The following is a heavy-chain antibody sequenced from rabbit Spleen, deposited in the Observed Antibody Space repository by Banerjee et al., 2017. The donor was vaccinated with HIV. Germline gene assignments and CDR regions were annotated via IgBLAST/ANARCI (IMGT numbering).Heavy chain of an antibody. CDR3: ARADYSSYGYAYWSYSAVFDP. V-gene: IGHV1S40*01. CDR2: IYGGSGST. J-gene: IGHJ2*01. CDR1: GFSFSSSDY. D-gene: IGHD6-1*01. Sequence: QSLEESGGDLVKPGASLTLTCTASGFSFSSSDYMCWVRQAPGKGPEWIACIYGGSGSTYYASWAKGRFTISKTSSTTVDLKMTSLTAADTATYFCARADYSSYGYAYWSYSAVFDPWGPGTLVTVS.